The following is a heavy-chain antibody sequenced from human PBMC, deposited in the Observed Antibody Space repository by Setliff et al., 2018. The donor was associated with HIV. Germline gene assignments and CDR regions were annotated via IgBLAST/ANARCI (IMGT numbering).Heavy chain of an antibody. CDR1: GYKFTSYW. CDR3: VRDQIGGVQVAGTWGT. J-gene: IGHJ5*02. D-gene: IGHD6-19*01. V-gene: IGHV5-51*01. CDR2: INPSTSEV. Sequence: GESLKISCKDSGYKFTSYWVGWVRQMPGRGLEWMGFINPSTSEVRYRPSLQGQVTMSVDKSISTAFLQWSSLAASDTAMYYCVRDQIGGVQVAGTWGTWGQGTLVTVSS.